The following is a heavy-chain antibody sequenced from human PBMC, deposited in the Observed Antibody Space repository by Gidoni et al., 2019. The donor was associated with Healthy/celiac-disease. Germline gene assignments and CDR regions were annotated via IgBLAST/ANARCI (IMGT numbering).Heavy chain of an antibody. CDR2: ISLYSGSI. Sequence: EVQLVASGGGLVQPGRSLRLSCAASGFTCDDYAMHWVRQAPGKGLGWVSGISLYSGSIGYADSVKGRFTISRYNAKNSLYLQMNSLRAEDTALYYCAKDRGSYYGNALDYWGQGTLVTVSS. CDR3: AKDRGSYYGNALDY. V-gene: IGHV3-9*01. D-gene: IGHD1-26*01. CDR1: GFTCDDYA. J-gene: IGHJ4*02.